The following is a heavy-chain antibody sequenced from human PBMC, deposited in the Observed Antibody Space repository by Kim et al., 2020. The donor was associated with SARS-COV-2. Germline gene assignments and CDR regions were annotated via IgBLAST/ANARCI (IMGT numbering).Heavy chain of an antibody. CDR3: ARNFGAEDAFDI. Sequence: YSANSLKGRFPFSRDNAKNPLHMQMNSLRAEDTAVYYCARNFGAEDAFDIWGQGTMVTVSS. D-gene: IGHD3-10*01. V-gene: IGHV3-21*04. J-gene: IGHJ3*02.